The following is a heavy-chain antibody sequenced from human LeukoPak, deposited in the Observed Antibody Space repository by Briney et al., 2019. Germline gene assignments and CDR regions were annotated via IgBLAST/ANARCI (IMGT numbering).Heavy chain of an antibody. V-gene: IGHV3-30*02. D-gene: IGHD5-18*01. CDR2: IRYDGSNT. Sequence: GGSLRLSCEASGFTFSSYDMHWVRQAPGKGLEWVAFIRYDGSNTYYADSVKGRFIISRDNSKNTLYLQMNSLRAEDTAVYYCAKDPDPRGYSYADYWGQGTLVTVSS. CDR1: GFTFSSYD. CDR3: AKDPDPRGYSYADY. J-gene: IGHJ4*02.